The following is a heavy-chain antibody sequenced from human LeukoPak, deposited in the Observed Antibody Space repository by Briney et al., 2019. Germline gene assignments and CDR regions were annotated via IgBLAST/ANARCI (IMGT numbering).Heavy chain of an antibody. CDR1: GFTFSSYA. CDR2: ISYDGSNK. V-gene: IGHV3-30*04. D-gene: IGHD3-10*01. J-gene: IGHJ4*02. CDR3: AKGLYGSGSYIFDY. Sequence: GGSLRLSCAASGFTFSSYAMHWVRQAAGKGLEWVAVISYDGSNKYYADSVKGRFTISRDNSKNTLYLQMNSLRAEDTAVYYCAKGLYGSGSYIFDYWGQGTLVTVSS.